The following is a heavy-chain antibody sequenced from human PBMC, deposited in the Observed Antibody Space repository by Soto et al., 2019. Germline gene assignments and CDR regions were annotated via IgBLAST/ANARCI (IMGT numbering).Heavy chain of an antibody. D-gene: IGHD6-19*01. V-gene: IGHV1-18*01. Sequence: ASVKVSCKASGYTFTSYGVSWARQAPGQGLEWMGWISAYNGNTNYAQKLQGRVTMTTDTSTSTAYMELRSLRSDDTAVYYCESPLDTNGGYDYWGQGTLVTVSS. CDR2: ISAYNGNT. J-gene: IGHJ4*02. CDR1: GYTFTSYG. CDR3: ESPLDTNGGYDY.